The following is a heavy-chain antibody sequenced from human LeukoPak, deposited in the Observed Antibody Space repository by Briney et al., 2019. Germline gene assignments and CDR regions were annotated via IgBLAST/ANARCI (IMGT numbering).Heavy chain of an antibody. CDR2: IIPILGIA. D-gene: IGHD1-1*01. CDR3: ARAPLGTYNWFDP. V-gene: IGHV1-69*04. J-gene: IGHJ5*02. CDR1: GGTFSSYA. Sequence: SVKVSCKASGGTFSSYAISWVRQAPGQGLEWMGRIIPILGIANYAQKFQGRVTITADKSTSTAYMELSSLRSEDTAVYYCARAPLGTYNWFDPWGQGTLVTVSS.